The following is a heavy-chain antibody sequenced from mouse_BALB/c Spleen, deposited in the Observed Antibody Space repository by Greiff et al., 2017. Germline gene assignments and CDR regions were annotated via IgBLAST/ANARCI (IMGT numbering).Heavy chain of an antibody. CDR3: VRRSYDYDGYAMDY. V-gene: IGHV10-1*02. CDR1: GFTFNTYA. CDR2: IRSKSNNYAT. Sequence: EVKVVESGGGLVQPKGSLKLSCAASGFTFNTYAMNWVRQAPGKGLEWVARIRSKSNNYATYYADSVKDRFTISRDDSQSMLYLQMNNLKTEDTAMYYCVRRSYDYDGYAMDYWGQGTSVTVSS. D-gene: IGHD2-4*01. J-gene: IGHJ4*01.